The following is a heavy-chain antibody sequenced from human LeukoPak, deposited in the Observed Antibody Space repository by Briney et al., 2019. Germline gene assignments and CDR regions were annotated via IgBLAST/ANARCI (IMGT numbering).Heavy chain of an antibody. J-gene: IGHJ4*02. Sequence: ASVTVSCKASGYTFTSYYMHWVRQAPGQGLEWMGIINPSGGSTSYAQKFQGRVTMTRDTSTSTVYMELSSLRSEDTAVYYCRITMVRGAPYYFDYWGKGTLVTVSS. V-gene: IGHV1-46*01. CDR1: GYTFTSYY. CDR3: RITMVRGAPYYFDY. CDR2: INPSGGST. D-gene: IGHD3-10*01.